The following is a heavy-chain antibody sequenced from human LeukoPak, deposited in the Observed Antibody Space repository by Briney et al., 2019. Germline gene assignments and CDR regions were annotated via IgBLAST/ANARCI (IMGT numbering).Heavy chain of an antibody. CDR2: INAGNGNT. Sequence: ASVKVSCKASGYTFTSYAMHWVRQAPGQRLEWLGWINAGNGNTKYSQKFQGRVTITRDTSASTAYMELSSLRSEDTAVYYCARERQNKDFWSGGDYWGQGTPVTVSS. CDR1: GYTFTSYA. D-gene: IGHD3-3*01. J-gene: IGHJ4*02. CDR3: ARERQNKDFWSGGDY. V-gene: IGHV1-3*01.